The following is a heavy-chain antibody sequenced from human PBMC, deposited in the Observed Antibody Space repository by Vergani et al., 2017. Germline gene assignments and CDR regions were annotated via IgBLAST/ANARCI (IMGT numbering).Heavy chain of an antibody. CDR2: INPNSGGT. CDR1: GYTFTGYY. J-gene: IGHJ4*02. V-gene: IGHV1-2*02. D-gene: IGHD3-22*01. CDR3: ARVPTTGYDSSGYYFDY. Sequence: QVQLVQSGAEVKKPGASVKVSCKASGYTFTGYYMHWVRQAPGQGLEWMGWINPNSGGTNYAQKFQGRVTMTRDTSISTAYMELSRLRSDDTAVYYCARVPTTGYDSSGYYFDYWGQGTLVTVSS.